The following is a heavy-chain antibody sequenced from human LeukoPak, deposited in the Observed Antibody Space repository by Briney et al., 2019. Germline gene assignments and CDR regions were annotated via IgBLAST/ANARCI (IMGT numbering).Heavy chain of an antibody. CDR2: IYYSGST. CDR1: GGSISSYY. CDR3: ARLVCSSTSCYGFDY. J-gene: IGHJ4*02. Sequence: PSETLSLTCTVSGGSISSYYWSWIRQPPGKGLEWIGYIYYSGSTNYNPSLKSRVTISVDTSKNQFSLKLSSVAAADTAVYYCARLVCSSTSCYGFDYWGQGTLVTVSS. D-gene: IGHD2-2*01. V-gene: IGHV4-59*01.